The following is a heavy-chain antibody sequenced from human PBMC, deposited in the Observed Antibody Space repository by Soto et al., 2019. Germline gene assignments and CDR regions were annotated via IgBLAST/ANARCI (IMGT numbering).Heavy chain of an antibody. CDR2: IYSGGGT. Sequence: EVQLVESGGGLIQPGGSLRLSCAASGLTVTSNYMIWVRQAPGKGLECVSRIYSGGGTYYDKSVEGRFSVSSDNSKNTLYLQMNNLRAEDTAVYFCAAMMTAAEAFWGQGTLVAVSS. D-gene: IGHD6-13*01. V-gene: IGHV3-53*01. J-gene: IGHJ1*01. CDR1: GLTVTSNY. CDR3: AAMMTAAEAF.